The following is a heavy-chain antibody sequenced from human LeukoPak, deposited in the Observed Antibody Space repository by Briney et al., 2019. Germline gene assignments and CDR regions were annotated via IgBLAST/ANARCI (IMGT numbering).Heavy chain of an antibody. V-gene: IGHV3-49*04. Sequence: GGSLRLSCRASGFTFGDYVMTWVRQAPGKGLEWVGFIRSKVYGGTTEYAASVKGRFIISRDDSKSIAYLQMNSLKTEDTAVYYCTRDYGGFDYWGQGTLVTVSS. CDR3: TRDYGGFDY. J-gene: IGHJ4*02. CDR1: GFTFGDYV. D-gene: IGHD4-23*01. CDR2: IRSKVYGGTT.